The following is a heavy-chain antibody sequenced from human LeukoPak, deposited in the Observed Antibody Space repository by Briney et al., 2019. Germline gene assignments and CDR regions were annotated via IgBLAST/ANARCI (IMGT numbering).Heavy chain of an antibody. Sequence: GGAVNVSCKASLGTFSSYAISGVGQARGQGREWMGRIFPILGIAQYTQKFRGRVTMTADKSTSTAYMELSSLRSEDTAVYYCARVGAAAGTGSYWFDPWGQGTLVTVSS. V-gene: IGHV1-69*04. CDR2: IFPILGIA. D-gene: IGHD6-13*01. CDR3: ARVGAAAGTGSYWFDP. CDR1: LGTFSSYA. J-gene: IGHJ5*02.